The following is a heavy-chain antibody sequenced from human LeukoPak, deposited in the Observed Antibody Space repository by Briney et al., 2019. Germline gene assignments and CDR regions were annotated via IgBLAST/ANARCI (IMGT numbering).Heavy chain of an antibody. CDR3: ARDFFHGHCSGLSCFLLDY. V-gene: IGHV1-18*01. J-gene: IGHJ4*02. CDR1: GYIFTRYG. Sequence: GASVKVSCKASGYIFTRYGISWVRQAPGQGLEWMGWISAHYGNINYARKFQGRLTMTTDTSTNTAYMELRSLRPDDTAVYYCARDFFHGHCSGLSCFLLDYWGQGSLVTVSS. CDR2: ISAHYGNI. D-gene: IGHD2-15*01.